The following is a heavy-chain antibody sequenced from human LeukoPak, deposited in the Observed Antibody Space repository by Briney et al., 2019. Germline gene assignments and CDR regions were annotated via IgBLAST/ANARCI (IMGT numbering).Heavy chain of an antibody. CDR2: IKSDGSST. V-gene: IGHV3-74*01. J-gene: IGHJ4*02. D-gene: IGHD6-13*01. CDR3: ARAGGYTDSDFDY. CDR1: GFTFSRYW. Sequence: HPGGSLRLSCAASGFTFSRYWMHWVRQAPGKGLVWVSRIKSDGSSTHYADSVKGRLTISRDNAKNTLYLQMNSLRAEDTAVYYCARAGGYTDSDFDYWGQGTLVTVSS.